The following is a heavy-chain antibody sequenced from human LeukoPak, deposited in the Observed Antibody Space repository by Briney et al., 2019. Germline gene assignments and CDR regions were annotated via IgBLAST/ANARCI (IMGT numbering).Heavy chain of an antibody. Sequence: ATVKVSCKASGYTFTSYDINWVRQATGQGLEWMGWMNPNSGNTGYAQKFQGRVTMTRNTSISTAYMELSSLRSEDTVVYYCARGKRYYDSSGYYSRYFDYWGQGTLVTVSS. CDR1: GYTFTSYD. J-gene: IGHJ4*02. D-gene: IGHD3-22*01. V-gene: IGHV1-8*01. CDR2: MNPNSGNT. CDR3: ARGKRYYDSSGYYSRYFDY.